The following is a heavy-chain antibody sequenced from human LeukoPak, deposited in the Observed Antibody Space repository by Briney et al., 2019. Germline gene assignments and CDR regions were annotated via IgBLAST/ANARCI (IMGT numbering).Heavy chain of an antibody. CDR2: FDPEDGET. Sequence: ASVKVYCKVSGYTLTELSMHWVRQAPGKGLEWMGGFDPEDGETIYAQKFQGRVTMTEDTSTDTAYMELSSLRSEDTAVYYCATPYCSGGSCYRYAFDIWGQGTMVTVSS. D-gene: IGHD2-15*01. CDR3: ATPYCSGGSCYRYAFDI. V-gene: IGHV1-24*01. J-gene: IGHJ3*02. CDR1: GYTLTELS.